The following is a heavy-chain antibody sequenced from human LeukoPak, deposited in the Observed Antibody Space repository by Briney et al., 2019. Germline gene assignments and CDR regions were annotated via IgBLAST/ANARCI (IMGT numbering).Heavy chain of an antibody. D-gene: IGHD3-10*01. V-gene: IGHV3-30*19. CDR2: ISYDGSNK. Sequence: GRSLRLSCAASGFTFSSYGMHWVRQAPGKGLEWVAVISYDGSNKYYADSVKGRFTISRDNSKNTLYLQMNSLRAEDTAVYYCAREMDGSGSYYYYYYMDVWGKGTTVTVSS. CDR1: GFTFSSYG. CDR3: AREMDGSGSYYYYYYMDV. J-gene: IGHJ6*03.